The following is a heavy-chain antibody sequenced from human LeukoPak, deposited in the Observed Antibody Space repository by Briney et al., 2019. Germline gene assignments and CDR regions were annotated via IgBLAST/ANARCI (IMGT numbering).Heavy chain of an antibody. V-gene: IGHV3-7*04. Sequence: GGSLRLSCAASGFTFSNYRMSWVRQAPGKGLEWVANIQQDGSEKYYVDSVKGRFTISRDNVKKSPFLQVSSLRGEDTAVYYCARDRGFSYGIDFWGQGTLVTVSS. CDR2: IQQDGSEK. D-gene: IGHD5-18*01. CDR1: GFTFSNYR. J-gene: IGHJ4*02. CDR3: ARDRGFSYGIDF.